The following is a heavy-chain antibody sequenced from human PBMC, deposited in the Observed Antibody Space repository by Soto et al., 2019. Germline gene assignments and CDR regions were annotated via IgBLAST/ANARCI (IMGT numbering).Heavy chain of an antibody. J-gene: IGHJ4*02. CDR3: VRTRDQWLVGDY. Sequence: QAQLVQSGPEVKKPGASVKVSCKASGYALSSFGFPWVRQAPGQRLEWMGWINAGNGNTKYAQKLQGRVTFSRDTSANTAYMGLTSLTAEDTAVYACVRTRDQWLVGDYWGQGSLVTVSS. D-gene: IGHD6-19*01. V-gene: IGHV1-3*01. CDR1: GYALSSFG. CDR2: INAGNGNT.